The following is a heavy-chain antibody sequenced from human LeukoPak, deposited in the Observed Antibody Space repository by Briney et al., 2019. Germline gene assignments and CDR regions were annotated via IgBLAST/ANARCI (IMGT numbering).Heavy chain of an antibody. V-gene: IGHV1-69*05. CDR2: IITIFGTA. CDR3: ARVLTMIARGAFDI. Sequence: SVTVSCKASGGTFSSYAISGARQAPGQGLEGMGGIITIFGTANYVQKLQGRVTMTTDTSTSTAYMELRSLRSDDTAVYYCARVLTMIARGAFDIRGQGTMVTVSS. CDR1: GGTFSSYA. D-gene: IGHD3-22*01. J-gene: IGHJ3*02.